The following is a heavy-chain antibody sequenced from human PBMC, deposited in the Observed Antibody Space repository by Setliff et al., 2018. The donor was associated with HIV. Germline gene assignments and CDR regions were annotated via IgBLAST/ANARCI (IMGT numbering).Heavy chain of an antibody. CDR1: GGSISSGSYY. Sequence: LSLTCTVSGGSISSGSYYWSWIRQPAGKGLEWIGRIYTSGSTNYNPSLKSRVTISVDTSKNQFSLKLSSVTAADTAVYYCARRARDSSGYYYSYRHYYYYMDIWGKGTTVTVSS. J-gene: IGHJ6*03. CDR2: IYTSGST. V-gene: IGHV4-61*02. D-gene: IGHD3-22*01. CDR3: ARRARDSSGYYYSYRHYYYYMDI.